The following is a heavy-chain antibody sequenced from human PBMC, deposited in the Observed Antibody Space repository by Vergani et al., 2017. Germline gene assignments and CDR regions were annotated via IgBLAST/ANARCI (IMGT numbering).Heavy chain of an antibody. J-gene: IGHJ2*01. Sequence: EVQLVESGGGLVQPGGSLKLSCVASGFTVSNDYMSWVRLPPGKGLEWVSVIYSGVSPYYMDSVKGRFTISRDNSKNTLYLQMNSLRAEDTAVYYCASSITMMPFDLWGRGTLVTVSS. CDR2: IYSGVSP. D-gene: IGHD3-22*01. V-gene: IGHV3-66*01. CDR1: GFTVSNDY. CDR3: ASSITMMPFDL.